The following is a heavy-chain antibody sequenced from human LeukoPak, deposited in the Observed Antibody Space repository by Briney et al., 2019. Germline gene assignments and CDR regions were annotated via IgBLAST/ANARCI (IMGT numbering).Heavy chain of an antibody. V-gene: IGHV4-39*01. J-gene: IGHJ4*02. CDR1: GGSISIISSSTYY. Sequence: PSETLSLTCTVSGGSISIISSSTYYWGWIRQAPGKGLEWIGSLYYGENSHYNPSLKSRATLSVDTSNNQFSLKLTSVTAADAAVYFCARQLHTAAADTRGYFDYWGQGTVVTVSS. CDR3: ARQLHTAAADTRGYFDY. CDR2: LYYGENS. D-gene: IGHD6-25*01.